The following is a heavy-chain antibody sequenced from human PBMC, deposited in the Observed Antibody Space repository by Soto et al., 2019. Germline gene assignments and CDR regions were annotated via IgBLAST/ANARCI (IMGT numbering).Heavy chain of an antibody. CDR2: ISGYNGNT. CDR1: GYTFTSFG. Sequence: QVQLVQSGADVKKPGASEKVSCKASGYTFTSFGINWVRQAPGQGLEWMGWISGYNGNTNYAQNLQDRVTMTRDTSTSTAYMELRSLRSDDTAVYYCARPTDFYYYAMDVWGQGTTVTVSS. CDR3: ARPTDFYYYAMDV. V-gene: IGHV1-18*01. J-gene: IGHJ6*02.